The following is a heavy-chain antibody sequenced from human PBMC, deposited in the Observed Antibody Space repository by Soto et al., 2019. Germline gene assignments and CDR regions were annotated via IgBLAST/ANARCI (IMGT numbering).Heavy chain of an antibody. V-gene: IGHV3-64D*08. CDR3: VKDHYIAAAGNGYLDY. Sequence: GGSLRLSCSASGFTFISYAMHWVLQAPGKGLEYVSAISSNGGSTYYADSVKGRFTISRDNSKNTLYLQMSSLRAEDTAVYYCVKDHYIAAAGNGYLDYWGQGTLVTVSS. CDR2: ISSNGGST. CDR1: GFTFISYA. D-gene: IGHD6-13*01. J-gene: IGHJ4*02.